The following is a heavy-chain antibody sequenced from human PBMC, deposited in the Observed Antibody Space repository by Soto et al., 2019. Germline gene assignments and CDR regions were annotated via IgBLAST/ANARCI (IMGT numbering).Heavy chain of an antibody. CDR1: GGSISSYY. D-gene: IGHD6-13*01. Sequence: SETLSLTCTVSGGSISSYYWSWIRQPPGKGLEWIGYIYYSGSTNYNPSLKSRVTISVDTSKNQFSLKLSSVTAADTAVYYCARQQTSRGQQLFDYWGQGTLVTVSS. J-gene: IGHJ4*02. CDR3: ARQQTSRGQQLFDY. CDR2: IYYSGST. V-gene: IGHV4-59*01.